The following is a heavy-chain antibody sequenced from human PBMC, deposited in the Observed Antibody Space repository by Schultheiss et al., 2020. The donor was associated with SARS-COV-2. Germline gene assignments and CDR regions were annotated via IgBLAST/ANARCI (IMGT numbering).Heavy chain of an antibody. J-gene: IGHJ4*02. V-gene: IGHV3-23*01. CDR3: ARSPENYYDSSGYYRDQFNRPFDY. CDR2: ISGSGGST. D-gene: IGHD3-22*01. CDR1: GFTFSSYA. Sequence: GESLKISCAASGFTFSSYAMSWVRQAPGKGLEWVSAISGSGGSTYYADSVKGRFTISRDNSKNTLYLQMNSLRAEDTAVYYCARSPENYYDSSGYYRDQFNRPFDYWGQGTLVTVSS.